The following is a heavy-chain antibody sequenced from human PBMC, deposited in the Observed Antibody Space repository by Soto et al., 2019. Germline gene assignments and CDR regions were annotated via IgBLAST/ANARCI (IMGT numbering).Heavy chain of an antibody. J-gene: IGHJ4*02. CDR2: ISSIGSTI. D-gene: IGHD3-10*01. CDR3: ARVRYYFDY. Sequence: PGGSLRLSCAASGFTFSDYSMSWIRQAPGKGLEWVSYISSIGSTINYADAVKGRFTISRDNAKNSLYLQMNSLRAEDTAVYYCARVRYYFDYWGQGSLVTVSS. CDR1: GFTFSDYS. V-gene: IGHV3-11*01.